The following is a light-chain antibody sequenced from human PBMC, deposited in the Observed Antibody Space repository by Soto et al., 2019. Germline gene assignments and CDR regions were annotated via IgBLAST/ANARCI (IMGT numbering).Light chain of an antibody. J-gene: IGLJ1*01. CDR3: CSYAGTATYV. CDR2: EGS. CDR1: SSDVGSYNL. Sequence: QSVLTQPASGSGSPGQSITIPCTGISSDVGSYNLVSWYQQQPGKAPKLIIYEGSKRPSGISNRFSASKSGNTASLTISGLQAEDEADYYCCSYAGTATYVFGTGTKVTVL. V-gene: IGLV2-23*01.